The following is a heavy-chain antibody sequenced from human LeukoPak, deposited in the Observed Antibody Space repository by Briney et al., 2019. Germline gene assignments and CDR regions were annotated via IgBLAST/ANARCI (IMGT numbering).Heavy chain of an antibody. Sequence: SVKVSCKASGGTFSSYAISWVRQAPGQGLEWMGGIIPIFGTANYAQEFQGRVTITTDESTSTAYMELSSLRSEDTAVYYCAGLGGGYNYYLDYWGQGTLVTVSS. D-gene: IGHD5-24*01. CDR3: AGLGGGYNYYLDY. V-gene: IGHV1-69*05. CDR1: GGTFSSYA. J-gene: IGHJ4*02. CDR2: IIPIFGTA.